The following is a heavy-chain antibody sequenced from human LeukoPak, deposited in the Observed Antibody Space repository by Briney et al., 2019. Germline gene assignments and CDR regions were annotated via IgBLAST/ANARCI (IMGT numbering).Heavy chain of an antibody. D-gene: IGHD4-23*01. J-gene: IGHJ4*02. CDR3: ATVGYGCKPGFC. Sequence: GGSLRLSCAASGFPLSRYSMNWVRQAPGKGLVWVSGIKSDGSSTNYADSVKGRFTISRDNAKNTLYLQLNSLRAEDTAVYYCATVGYGCKPGFCWGQGTLVTVSS. CDR2: IKSDGSST. V-gene: IGHV3-74*01. CDR1: GFPLSRYS.